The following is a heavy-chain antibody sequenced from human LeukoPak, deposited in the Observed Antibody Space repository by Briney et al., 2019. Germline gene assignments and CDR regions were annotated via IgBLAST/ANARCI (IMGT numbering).Heavy chain of an antibody. J-gene: IGHJ4*02. V-gene: IGHV3-21*01. CDR1: GFTFSSYS. CDR2: ISSSSSYI. Sequence: GGSLRLSCAASGFTFSSYSMNWVRQAPGKGLEWFSSISSSSSYIYYADSVKGRFTISRDNAKNSLYLQMNSLRAEDTAVYYCASLSNWNDDGYWGQGTLVTVSS. D-gene: IGHD1-20*01. CDR3: ASLSNWNDDGY.